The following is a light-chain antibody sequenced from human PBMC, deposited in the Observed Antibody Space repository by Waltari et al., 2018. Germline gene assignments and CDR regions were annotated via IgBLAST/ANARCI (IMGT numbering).Light chain of an antibody. CDR3: QVWASGTYI. J-gene: IGLJ1*01. V-gene: IGLV3-9*01. CDR2: RDI. Sequence: SYELTDSISVSVALGQTAKIACGGDNIGRKSVHWYQQKPGQPPILVIYRDIRRPSGIPERFSGSNSGNTATLTISRAQVVDEADYFCQVWASGTYIFAGGTKLTVL. CDR1: NIGRKS.